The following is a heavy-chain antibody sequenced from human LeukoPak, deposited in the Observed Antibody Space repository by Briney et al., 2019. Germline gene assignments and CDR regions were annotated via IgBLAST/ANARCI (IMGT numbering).Heavy chain of an antibody. Sequence: ASVKVSCKASGYTFTGYYMHWVRQAPGQGLEWMGWINPNSGGTNYAQKFQGRVTMTRDTSISTAYMELSRLRSDDTAVYYCARTRQMATMWSDAFDIWGQGTMVTVSS. CDR1: GYTFTGYY. CDR2: INPNSGGT. J-gene: IGHJ3*02. CDR3: ARTRQMATMWSDAFDI. V-gene: IGHV1-2*02. D-gene: IGHD5-24*01.